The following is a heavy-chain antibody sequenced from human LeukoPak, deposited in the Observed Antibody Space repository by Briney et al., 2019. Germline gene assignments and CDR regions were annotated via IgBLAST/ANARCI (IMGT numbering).Heavy chain of an antibody. J-gene: IGHJ4*02. Sequence: PGGSLRLSCAASGFIFSSYWMHWVRQAPGKGLVWVSRINSDGSRTNYADSVKGRFTISRDNSKNTLYLQMNSLRAEDTAVYYCATHYGSGSYLTRRYYFDYWGQGTLVTVSS. V-gene: IGHV3-74*01. CDR1: GFIFSSYW. D-gene: IGHD3-10*01. CDR3: ATHYGSGSYLTRRYYFDY. CDR2: INSDGSRT.